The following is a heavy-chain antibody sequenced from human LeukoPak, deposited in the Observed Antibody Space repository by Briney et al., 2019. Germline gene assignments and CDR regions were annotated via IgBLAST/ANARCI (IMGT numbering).Heavy chain of an antibody. V-gene: IGHV1-69*05. J-gene: IGHJ6*03. CDR1: GGTFSSYA. CDR2: IIPIFGTA. CDR3: AVSSSHTLPLYYYYYMDV. Sequence: GASVKVSCKASGGTFSSYAISWVRQAPGQGLEWMGGIIPIFGTANYAQKFQGRVTITTDESTSTAYMELSSLRSEDTAVYYCAVSSSHTLPLYYYYYMDVWGKGTTVTVSS. D-gene: IGHD6-6*01.